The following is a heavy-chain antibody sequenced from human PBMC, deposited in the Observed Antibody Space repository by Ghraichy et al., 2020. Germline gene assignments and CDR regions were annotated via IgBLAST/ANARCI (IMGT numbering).Heavy chain of an antibody. D-gene: IGHD3-3*01. V-gene: IGHV3-21*01. CDR2: ISSSSSYI. CDR1: GFTFSSYS. J-gene: IGHJ6*02. CDR3: ARDYYDFWSGYGGYGMDV. Sequence: LSLTCAASGFTFSSYSMNWVRQAPGKGLEWVSSISSSSSYIYYADPVKGRFTISRDNAKNSLYLQMNSLRAEDTAVYYCARDYYDFWSGYGGYGMDVWGQGTTVTVSS.